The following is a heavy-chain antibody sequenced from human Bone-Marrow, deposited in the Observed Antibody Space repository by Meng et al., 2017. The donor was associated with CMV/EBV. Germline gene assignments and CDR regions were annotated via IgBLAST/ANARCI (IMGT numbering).Heavy chain of an antibody. V-gene: IGHV3-43*01. Sequence: GESLKISCAASGFTFGDYTMHWVRQVPGKGLEWVCLLSWDGGTTFYADSVKGRFSISRDISANSLYLQMNSLRSEDTALYFCAKDISFHGLALPSNWVRGTLVTVSS. CDR3: AKDISFHGLALPSN. CDR1: GFTFGDYT. CDR2: LSWDGGTT. D-gene: IGHD2-2*01. J-gene: IGHJ4*02.